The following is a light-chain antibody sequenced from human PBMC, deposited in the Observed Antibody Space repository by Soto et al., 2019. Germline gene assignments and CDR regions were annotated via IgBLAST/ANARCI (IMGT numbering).Light chain of an antibody. CDR1: QGISTY. J-gene: IGKJ2*01. Sequence: DIQVTQSPVSLSASVGDRVTITCRPSQGISTYLNWYQQKAGDAPRLLISGASDLENGVPSRFTGSGSGAFFTLTINSLRPEDFATYYCQQAYTKPYTFGQGTKLEI. V-gene: IGKV1-39*01. CDR2: GAS. CDR3: QQAYTKPYT.